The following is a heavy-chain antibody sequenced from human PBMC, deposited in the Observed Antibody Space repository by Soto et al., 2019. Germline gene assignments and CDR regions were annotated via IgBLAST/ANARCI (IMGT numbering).Heavy chain of an antibody. CDR1: GYTFAGYH. CDR3: ARGFYGSDYYGMDV. CDR2: IKPNSGGT. Sequence: ASVKVSCKASGYTFAGYHIHWVRQAPGQGLEWMAWIKPNSGGTNFAQKFQGRVTLTRDTSISTAYMEMSGLRSDDTALYYCARGFYGSDYYGMDVWGQGTTVTVSS. D-gene: IGHD3-10*01. J-gene: IGHJ6*02. V-gene: IGHV1-2*02.